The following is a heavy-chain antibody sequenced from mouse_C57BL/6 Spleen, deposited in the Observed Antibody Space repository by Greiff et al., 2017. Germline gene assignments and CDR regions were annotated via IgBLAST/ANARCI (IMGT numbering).Heavy chain of an antibody. CDR3: TRRQLSLRYFDY. CDR1: GYTFTDYE. Sequence: VQLQQSGAELVRPGASVTLSCKASGYTFTDYEMHWVKQTPVPGLEWIGAFDPETGGTAYNQKFKGKAILTADKSSSTAYMELRSLTSEDSAVYYCTRRQLSLRYFDYWGQGTTLPVSS. D-gene: IGHD3-2*02. V-gene: IGHV1-15*01. CDR2: FDPETGGT. J-gene: IGHJ2*01.